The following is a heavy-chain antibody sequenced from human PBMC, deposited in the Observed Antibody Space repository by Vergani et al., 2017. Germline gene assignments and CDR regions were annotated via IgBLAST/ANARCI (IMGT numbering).Heavy chain of an antibody. D-gene: IGHD2-2*03. J-gene: IGHJ4*02. CDR2: IYPGDSDT. CDR3: ARAGYCSSTSCYYPLDY. CDR1: GYSFTSYW. V-gene: IGHV5-51*01. Sequence: EVQLVQSGAEVKKPGESLKISCKGSGYSFTSYWIGWVRQMPGKGLEWMGIIYPGDSDTRYSPSFQGQVTISADKSISTAYLQWSSLKASDTAMYYWARAGYCSSTSCYYPLDYWGQGTLVTVSS.